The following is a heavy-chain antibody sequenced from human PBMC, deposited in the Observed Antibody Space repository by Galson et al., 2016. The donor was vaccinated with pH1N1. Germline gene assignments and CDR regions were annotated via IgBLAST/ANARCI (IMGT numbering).Heavy chain of an antibody. D-gene: IGHD2-15*01. J-gene: IGHJ4*02. CDR1: GFPFSDYW. CDR3: ARNWWGIDY. Sequence: SLRLSCAASGFPFSDYWMHWVRQAPGKGLVWVARIDNDGRGTSHADSVRGRFAISRDNAENMLYLQMNSLRTDDTAVYSCARNWWGIDYWGQGALVTVSS. CDR2: IDNDGRGT. V-gene: IGHV3-74*01.